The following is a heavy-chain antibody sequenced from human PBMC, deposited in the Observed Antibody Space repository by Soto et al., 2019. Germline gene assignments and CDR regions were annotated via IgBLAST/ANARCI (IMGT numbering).Heavy chain of an antibody. CDR3: ARDRYSGGWFTWWFDP. CDR1: GFTFSSYS. D-gene: IGHD6-19*01. J-gene: IGHJ5*02. CDR2: ISSSSSYI. V-gene: IGHV3-21*01. Sequence: EVQLVESGGGLVKPGGSLRLSCAASGFTFSSYSMNWVRQAPGKGLEWVSSISSSSSYIYYADSVKGRFTISRDNAKNALHLQMNGLRAEDTAVYYCARDRYSGGWFTWWFDPWGQGTLVTVSS.